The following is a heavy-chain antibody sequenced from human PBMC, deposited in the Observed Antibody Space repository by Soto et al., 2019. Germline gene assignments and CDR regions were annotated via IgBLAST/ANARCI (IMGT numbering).Heavy chain of an antibody. CDR3: ATPRSSSWYFDSFDI. V-gene: IGHV1-24*01. D-gene: IGHD6-13*01. CDR1: GYTLTELS. CDR2: FDPEDGET. Sequence: ASVKVSCKVSGYTLTELSMHWVRQAPGKGLEWMGGFDPEDGETIYAQKFQGRVTMTENTSTDTAYMELSSLRSEDTAVYYCATPRSSSWYFDSFDIWGQGTMVTVS. J-gene: IGHJ3*02.